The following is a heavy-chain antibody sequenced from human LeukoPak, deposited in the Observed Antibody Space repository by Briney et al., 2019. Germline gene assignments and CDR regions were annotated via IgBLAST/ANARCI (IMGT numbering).Heavy chain of an antibody. J-gene: IGHJ4*02. D-gene: IGHD2-15*01. Sequence: PGGSLRLSCAAPGFTFSSYAMSWVRQAPGKGLEWVSAISGSGGSTYYADSVKGRFTISRDNSKNTLYLQMNSLRAEDTAVYYCAKDSSRYCSGGSCSIDYWGQGTLVTVSS. CDR3: AKDSSRYCSGGSCSIDY. CDR1: GFTFSSYA. V-gene: IGHV3-23*01. CDR2: ISGSGGST.